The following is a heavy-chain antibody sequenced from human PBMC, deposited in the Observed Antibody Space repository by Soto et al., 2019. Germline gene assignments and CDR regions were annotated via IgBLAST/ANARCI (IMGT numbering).Heavy chain of an antibody. D-gene: IGHD2-2*01. CDR2: INTYNSYT. CDR1: GYAFRNYG. V-gene: IGHV1-18*01. J-gene: IGHJ5*01. Sequence: QVQLVQSGAELRKPGASVKVSGKTSGYAFRNYGISWVRQAPGQGLEWMGWINTYNSYTHSAKKFQGRVIMTIGSSTSSAFLEVRNLRSDDTAVYYCAQNITSRIDSWGQGTLVTVSS. CDR3: AQNITSRIDS.